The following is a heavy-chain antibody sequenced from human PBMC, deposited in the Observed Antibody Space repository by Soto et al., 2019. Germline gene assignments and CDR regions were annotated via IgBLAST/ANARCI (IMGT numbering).Heavy chain of an antibody. CDR2: IIPILGIA. J-gene: IGHJ4*02. CDR1: GYTFTNYS. D-gene: IGHD4-17*01. Sequence: SVKVSCKASGYTFTNYSITWVRQAPGQGLEWMGRIIPILGIANYAQKFQGRVTITADKSTSTAYMELSSLRSEDTAVYYCATENTVTAFDYWGQGTLVTVSS. V-gene: IGHV1-69*04. CDR3: ATENTVTAFDY.